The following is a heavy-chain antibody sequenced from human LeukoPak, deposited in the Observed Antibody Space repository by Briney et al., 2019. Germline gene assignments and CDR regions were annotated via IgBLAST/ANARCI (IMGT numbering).Heavy chain of an antibody. Sequence: GGSLRLSCAASGFTFSSYAIHWVRQAPGKGLEWVAVISYDGSNKYYADSVKGRFTISRDNSKNTLYLQMNSLRAEDTAVYYCARDLTMVRGIIGAGDYWGQGTLVTVSS. CDR3: ARDLTMVRGIIGAGDY. V-gene: IGHV3-30-3*01. CDR2: ISYDGSNK. D-gene: IGHD3-10*01. CDR1: GFTFSSYA. J-gene: IGHJ4*02.